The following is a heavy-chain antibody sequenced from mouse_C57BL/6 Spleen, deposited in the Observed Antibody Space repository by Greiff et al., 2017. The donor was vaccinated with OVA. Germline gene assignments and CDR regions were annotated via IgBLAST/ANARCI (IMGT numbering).Heavy chain of an antibody. J-gene: IGHJ4*01. V-gene: IGHV1-42*01. CDR3: AKYDYDGYYAMDY. D-gene: IGHD2-4*01. CDR1: GYSFTGYY. Sequence: EVKLVESGPELVKPGASVKISCKASGYSFTGYYMNWVKQSPEKSLEWIGEINPSTGGTTYNQKFKAKATLTVDKSSSTAYMQLKSLTSEDSAVYYCAKYDYDGYYAMDYWGQGTSVTVSS. CDR2: INPSTGGT.